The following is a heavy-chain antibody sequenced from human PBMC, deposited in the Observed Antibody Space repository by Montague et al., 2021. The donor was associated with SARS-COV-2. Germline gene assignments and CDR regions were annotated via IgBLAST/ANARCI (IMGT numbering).Heavy chain of an antibody. J-gene: IGHJ6*02. V-gene: IGHV2-70*01. D-gene: IGHD4-23*01. CDR3: ARMTTVVTNLGDYYYYGMDV. CDR2: IDWDDDK. Sequence: PALVKPTQTLTLTCTFSGFSLSTSGMCVSWIRQPPGKALEWLALIDWDDDKYYSTSLKTRLTISKDTSKNQVVLTMTNMDPVDTATYYCARMTTVVTNLGDYYYYGMDVWGQGTTVTVSS. CDR1: GFSLSTSGMC.